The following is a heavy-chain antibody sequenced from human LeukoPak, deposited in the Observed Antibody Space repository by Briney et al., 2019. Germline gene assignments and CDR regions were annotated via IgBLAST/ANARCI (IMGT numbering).Heavy chain of an antibody. Sequence: GGSLRLSCAASGFTFSSYGMHWVRQAPGKGLEWVAVISYDGSNKYYADSVEGRFTISRDNAKNSLYLQMNSLRDEDTAVYYCARVRSSTWYPDYWGQGTLVTVSS. V-gene: IGHV3-30*03. CDR1: GFTFSSYG. D-gene: IGHD6-13*01. J-gene: IGHJ4*02. CDR2: ISYDGSNK. CDR3: ARVRSSTWYPDY.